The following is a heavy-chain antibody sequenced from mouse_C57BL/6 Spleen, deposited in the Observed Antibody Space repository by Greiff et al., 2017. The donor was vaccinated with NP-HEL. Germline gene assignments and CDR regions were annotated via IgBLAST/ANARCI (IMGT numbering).Heavy chain of an antibody. V-gene: IGHV1-26*01. Sequence: EVQLQQSGPELVKPGASVKISCKASGYTFTDYYMNWVKQSHGKSLEWIGDINTNNGGTSYNQKFKGKATLTVDKSSSTAYMELRSLTSEDSAVYYCARRRVDYDYDGGNYFDYWGQGTTLTVSS. CDR2: INTNNGGT. D-gene: IGHD2-4*01. J-gene: IGHJ2*01. CDR3: ARRRVDYDYDGGNYFDY. CDR1: GYTFTDYY.